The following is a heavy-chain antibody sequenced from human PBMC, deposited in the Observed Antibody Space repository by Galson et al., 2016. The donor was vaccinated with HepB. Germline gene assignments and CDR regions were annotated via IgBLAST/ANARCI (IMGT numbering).Heavy chain of an antibody. CDR3: AKDSFDDDDAFDI. CDR1: GFIFNIYV. J-gene: IGHJ3*02. Sequence: SLRLSCAASGFIFNIYVMSWVRQAPGKGLEWVSSISDTGSRTFYADSVKDRFTVSRDNSKNTLYLQMNSLRAEDTAVYYCAKDSFDDDDAFDIWGQGTMVTVSS. V-gene: IGHV3-23*01. D-gene: IGHD3-16*01. CDR2: ISDTGSRT.